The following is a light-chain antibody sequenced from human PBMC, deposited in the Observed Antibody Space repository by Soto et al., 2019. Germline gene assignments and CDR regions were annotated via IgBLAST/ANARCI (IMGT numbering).Light chain of an antibody. CDR2: GAS. J-gene: IGKJ2*01. Sequence: EIVMTQSPATLSVSPGERATLSCRASQSVSSNLAWYQQKPCQAPRLLIYGASSRASDIPARFSGRGSGTAFTLTIRSLQSEDCAVYYCQQCNDWPQTFGQGTKLEIQ. CDR3: QQCNDWPQT. V-gene: IGKV3-15*01. CDR1: QSVSSN.